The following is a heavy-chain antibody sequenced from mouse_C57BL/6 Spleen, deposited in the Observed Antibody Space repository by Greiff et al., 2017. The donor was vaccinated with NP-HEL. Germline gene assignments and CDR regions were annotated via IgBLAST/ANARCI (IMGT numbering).Heavy chain of an antibody. CDR1: GYTFTSYW. Sequence: VQLQQSGAELVMPGASVKLSCKASGYTFTSYWMHWVKQRPGQGLEWIGEIDPSDSDTNYNQKFKGKSTLTVDKSSSTAYMQLSSLTSEDSAVYYCARSLGRDYAMDYWGQGTSVTVSS. CDR3: ARSLGRDYAMDY. J-gene: IGHJ4*01. D-gene: IGHD4-1*01. CDR2: IDPSDSDT. V-gene: IGHV1-69*01.